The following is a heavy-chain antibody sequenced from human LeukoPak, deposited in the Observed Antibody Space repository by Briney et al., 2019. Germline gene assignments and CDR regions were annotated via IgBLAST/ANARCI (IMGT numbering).Heavy chain of an antibody. CDR1: GGTFSSYA. CDR2: IIPIFGTA. CDR3: ARARDSHVVVVAATYSDY. Sequence: GASVKVSCKASGGTFSSYAISWVRQAPGQGLEWMGGIIPIFGTANYAQKFQGRVTITTDESTSTAYMELSSLRSEDTAVYYCARARDSHVVVVAATYSDYWGQGTLVTVSS. J-gene: IGHJ4*02. D-gene: IGHD2-15*01. V-gene: IGHV1-69*05.